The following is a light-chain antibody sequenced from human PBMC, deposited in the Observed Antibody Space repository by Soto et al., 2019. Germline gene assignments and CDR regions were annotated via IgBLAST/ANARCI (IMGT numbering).Light chain of an antibody. CDR3: QQRSNWPAMIT. J-gene: IGKJ5*01. V-gene: IGKV3-11*01. CDR1: QSVSSN. CDR2: DAS. Sequence: EIVMTQSPATLSVSPGERATLSCRASQSVSSNLAWYQQKPGQAPRLLIYDASTRAAGIPVRFSGSGSGTDFTLTISSLEPEDFAVYYCQQRSNWPAMITFGQGTRLEIK.